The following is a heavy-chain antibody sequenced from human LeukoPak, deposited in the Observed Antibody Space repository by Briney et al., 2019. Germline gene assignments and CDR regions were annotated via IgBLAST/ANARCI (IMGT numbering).Heavy chain of an antibody. CDR1: GGSIGSYY. CDR3: ARGGNSGYVW. Sequence: SETLSLTCTVSGGSIGSYYWSWIRQPPGKGLEWIGEINHSGSTNYNPSLKSRVTISADTSKNQFSLKLSSVTAADTAVYYCARGGNSGYVWWGQGTLVIVSS. J-gene: IGHJ4*02. CDR2: INHSGST. V-gene: IGHV4-34*01. D-gene: IGHD5-12*01.